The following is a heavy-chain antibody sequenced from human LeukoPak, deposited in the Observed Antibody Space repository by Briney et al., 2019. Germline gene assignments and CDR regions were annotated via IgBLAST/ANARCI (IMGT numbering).Heavy chain of an antibody. V-gene: IGHV3-30*02. Sequence: PGGSLRLSCAASGFTFSSYGMHWVRQAPGKGLEWVAFIRYDGSNKYYADSVKGRFTISRDNSKNTLYLQMNSLRAEDTAVYYCASDVVAAPAPLLDYWGQGTLVTVSS. CDR3: ASDVVAAPAPLLDY. D-gene: IGHD2-15*01. J-gene: IGHJ4*02. CDR1: GFTFSSYG. CDR2: IRYDGSNK.